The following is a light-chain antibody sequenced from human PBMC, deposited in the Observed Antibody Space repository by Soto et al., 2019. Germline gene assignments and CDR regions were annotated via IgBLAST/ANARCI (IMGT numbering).Light chain of an antibody. Sequence: EIVMTQSPATLSVSPGERATLSCTAGHYVYSNVAWFQQRPGQAPRLLIYRASARATGTPARFSGSGSGTEFTLTITSLQSEDFALYYCQQYHNLWTFGQGTKVDIK. CDR1: HYVYSN. J-gene: IGKJ1*01. V-gene: IGKV3-15*01. CDR3: QQYHNLWT. CDR2: RAS.